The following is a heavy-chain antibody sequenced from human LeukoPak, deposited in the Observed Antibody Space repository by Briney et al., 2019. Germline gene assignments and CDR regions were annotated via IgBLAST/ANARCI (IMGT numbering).Heavy chain of an antibody. J-gene: IGHJ4*02. V-gene: IGHV4-61*02. CDR3: ARLSTVTTSFDY. CDR1: GASVSGSNYY. Sequence: SETLSLTCAVSGASVSGSNYYWSWIRQPAGKGLEWIGRIYTSGTTHYNPSLKSRVTMSVDTSKNQFSLKLSSVTAADTAVYYCARLSTVTTSFDYWGQGTLVTVSS. D-gene: IGHD4-17*01. CDR2: IYTSGTT.